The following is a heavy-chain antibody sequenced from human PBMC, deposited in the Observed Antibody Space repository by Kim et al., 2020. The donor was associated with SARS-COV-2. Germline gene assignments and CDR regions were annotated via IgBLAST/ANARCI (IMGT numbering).Heavy chain of an antibody. Sequence: GGSLRLSCAASGFTFSSYAMSWVRQAPGKGLEWVSAISGSGGSTYYADSVKGRFTISGDNSKNTLYLQMNSLRAEDTAVYYCAKDVITMVRGVIIAQPFDYWGQGTLVTVSS. CDR1: GFTFSSYA. CDR3: AKDVITMVRGVIIAQPFDY. CDR2: ISGSGGST. J-gene: IGHJ4*02. D-gene: IGHD3-10*01. V-gene: IGHV3-23*01.